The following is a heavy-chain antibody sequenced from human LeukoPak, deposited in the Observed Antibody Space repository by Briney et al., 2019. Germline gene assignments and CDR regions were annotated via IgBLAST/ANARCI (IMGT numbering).Heavy chain of an antibody. V-gene: IGHV4-38-2*01. CDR1: GYSISNDYY. CDR3: ARLSGAPVRHPIYHFDY. CDR2: VYHSGSA. J-gene: IGHJ4*02. Sequence: TTETLSLTCAVSGYSISNDYYWGWVRQPPGNGLEWIGNVYHSGSAYKNPSLKSRLTMSLDTSKNQFSLKLISVTAADTAMYYCARLSGAPVRHPIYHFDYWGQGTLVTVSS. D-gene: IGHD2-2*02.